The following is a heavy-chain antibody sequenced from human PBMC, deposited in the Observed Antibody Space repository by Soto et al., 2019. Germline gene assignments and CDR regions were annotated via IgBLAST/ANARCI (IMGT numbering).Heavy chain of an antibody. V-gene: IGHV3-30-3*01. CDR3: ASVDYYYDSSGYYDY. J-gene: IGHJ4*02. D-gene: IGHD3-22*01. CDR2: ISYDGSNK. CDR1: GFTFSSYA. Sequence: PGGSLRLSCAASGFTFSSYAMHWVRQAPGNGLEWVAVISYDGSNKYYADSVKGRFTISRDNSKNTLYLQMNSLRAEDTAVYYCASVDYYYDSSGYYDYWGQGTLVTVSS.